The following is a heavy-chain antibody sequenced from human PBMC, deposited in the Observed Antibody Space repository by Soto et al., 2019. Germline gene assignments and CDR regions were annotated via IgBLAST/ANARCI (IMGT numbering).Heavy chain of an antibody. D-gene: IGHD6-13*01. Sequence: EVQLLESGGGLVQPGGSLRLSCAASGFTFSSYAMSWVRQAPGKGLEWVSAISGSGGSTYYADSVKGRFTISRDNSKNTLYLQMNSLRAEDTAVYYCAKGASLHLAAATARTFDYWGQGTLVTVSS. J-gene: IGHJ4*02. CDR1: GFTFSSYA. CDR2: ISGSGGST. V-gene: IGHV3-23*01. CDR3: AKGASLHLAAATARTFDY.